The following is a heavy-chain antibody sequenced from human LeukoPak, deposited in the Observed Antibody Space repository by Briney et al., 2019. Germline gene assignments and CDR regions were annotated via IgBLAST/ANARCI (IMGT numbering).Heavy chain of an antibody. CDR1: GFTFSSYE. V-gene: IGHV3-48*01. D-gene: IGHD1-14*01. CDR2: ISSSSSTI. J-gene: IGHJ6*03. CDR3: ARRTNYYYYYMDV. Sequence: GGSLRLSCAASGFTFSSYEMNWVRQAPGKGLEWVSYISSSSSTIYYADSVKGRFTISRDNAKNSLYLQMNSLRAEDTAVYYCARRTNYYYYYMDVWGKGTTVTVSS.